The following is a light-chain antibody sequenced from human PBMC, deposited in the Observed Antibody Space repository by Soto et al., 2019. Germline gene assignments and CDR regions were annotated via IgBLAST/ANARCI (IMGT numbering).Light chain of an antibody. CDR1: QSIDNY. CDR2: AAS. V-gene: IGKV1-39*01. J-gene: IGKJ1*01. CDR3: QQSYSSPET. Sequence: DIQMTQSPSSLSASVGDRVTITCRASQSIDNYLNWYQQKPGKAPNLLIYAASTLLSGVPSRFSGRGSGTHFTLTISSLKPEDFATYHCQQSYSSPETFGQGTKVEIK.